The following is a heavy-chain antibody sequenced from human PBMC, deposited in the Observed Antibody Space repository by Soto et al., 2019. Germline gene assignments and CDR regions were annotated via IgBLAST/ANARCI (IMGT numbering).Heavy chain of an antibody. CDR2: IWYDGSNK. V-gene: IGHV3-33*01. CDR3: ARDPPSITPNYYYGMDV. Sequence: QVQLVESGGGVVQPGRSLRLSCAASGFTFSSYGMHWVRQAPGKGLEWVAVIWYDGSNKYYADSVKGRFTISRDNSKNTLYLQMNSLRAEDTAVYYCARDPPSITPNYYYGMDVWGQGTTVTVSS. J-gene: IGHJ6*02. CDR1: GFTFSSYG. D-gene: IGHD1-20*01.